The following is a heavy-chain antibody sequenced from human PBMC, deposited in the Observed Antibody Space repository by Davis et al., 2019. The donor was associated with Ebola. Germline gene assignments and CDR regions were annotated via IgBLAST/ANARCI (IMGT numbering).Heavy chain of an antibody. Sequence: ASVKVSCKASGYTFTGYYMHWVRQAPGQGLEWMGWINPNSGGTNYAQKFQGWVTMTRDTSISTAYMELSRLRSDDTAVYYCARGVVSGSGFDEFDSWGQGTLVTVSS. D-gene: IGHD5-12*01. CDR3: ARGVVSGSGFDEFDS. CDR1: GYTFTGYY. J-gene: IGHJ4*02. CDR2: INPNSGGT. V-gene: IGHV1-2*04.